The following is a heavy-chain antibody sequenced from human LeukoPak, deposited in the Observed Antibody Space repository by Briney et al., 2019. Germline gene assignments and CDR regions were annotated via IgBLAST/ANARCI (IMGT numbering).Heavy chain of an antibody. CDR2: ISSDGSST. CDR3: ARDQRVTGRPDIDY. Sequence: PGGSLRLSCAASGFTFRNHWMHWVRQTPGKGLVWVSRISSDGSSTTYADSVKGRFTISRDNAKNTLYLQMNNLRAEDTAMYNCARDQRVTGRPDIDYWGQGTLVIVSS. D-gene: IGHD6-6*01. V-gene: IGHV3-74*03. J-gene: IGHJ4*02. CDR1: GFTFRNHW.